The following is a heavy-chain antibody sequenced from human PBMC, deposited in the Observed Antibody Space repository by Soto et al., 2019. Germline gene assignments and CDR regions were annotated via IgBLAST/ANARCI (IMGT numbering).Heavy chain of an antibody. J-gene: IGHJ4*02. CDR3: AKDLEPSAAYYDVWCGYYVDY. CDR1: GFTFSSYA. CDR2: ISGSGGST. Sequence: EVQLLESGGGLVQPGGSLRLSCAASGFTFSSYAMSWVRQAPGKGLEWVSAISGSGGSTYYADSVKGRFTISRDNSKNTLYLQMNSLRAEDTAVYYCAKDLEPSAAYYDVWCGYYVDYWGQGTLVTVSA. V-gene: IGHV3-23*01. D-gene: IGHD3-3*01.